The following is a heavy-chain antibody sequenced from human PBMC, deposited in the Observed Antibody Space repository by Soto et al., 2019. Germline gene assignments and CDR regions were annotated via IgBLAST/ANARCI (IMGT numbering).Heavy chain of an antibody. CDR1: GFTFSSYA. CDR3: AKEGGAYCSSTSCRPYYFDY. Sequence: GGSLRLSCAASGFTFSSYAMSWVRQAPGKGLEWVSAFSVSGGSTYYADSGKGRFTISRDNSKNTLSLQMNSLTAEDTAVYYCAKEGGAYCSSTSCRPYYFDYWGQGALVTVSS. J-gene: IGHJ4*02. V-gene: IGHV3-23*01. D-gene: IGHD2-2*01. CDR2: FSVSGGST.